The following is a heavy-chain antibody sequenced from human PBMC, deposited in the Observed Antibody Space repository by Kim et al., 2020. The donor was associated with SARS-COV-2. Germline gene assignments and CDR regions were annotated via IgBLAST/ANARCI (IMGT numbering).Heavy chain of an antibody. CDR3: ARGDPLSGYYLDY. CDR2: IYYSGST. CDR1: GGSISSYY. J-gene: IGHJ4*02. V-gene: IGHV4-59*13. Sequence: SETLSLTCTVSGGSISSYYWSWIRQPPGKGLEWIGYIYYSGSTNYNPSLKSRVTISVDTSKNQFSLKLSSVTAADTAVYYCARGDPLSGYYLDYWGQGTLVTVSS. D-gene: IGHD3-3*01.